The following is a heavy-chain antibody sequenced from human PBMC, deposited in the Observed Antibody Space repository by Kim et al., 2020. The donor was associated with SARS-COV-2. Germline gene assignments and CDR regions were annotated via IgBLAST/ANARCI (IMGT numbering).Heavy chain of an antibody. CDR2: IKQDGSEK. V-gene: IGHV3-7*01. CDR3: MGGPAGDY. CDR1: GFTFSSYW. J-gene: IGHJ4*02. Sequence: GGSLRLSCAASGFTFSSYWMTWARQGLGKGLEWGGNIKQDGSEKYYMDSVQGRFTISRDNAKNSLYLQMNSLRAEDTAVCYCMGGPAGDYWGQGTLVTVSS.